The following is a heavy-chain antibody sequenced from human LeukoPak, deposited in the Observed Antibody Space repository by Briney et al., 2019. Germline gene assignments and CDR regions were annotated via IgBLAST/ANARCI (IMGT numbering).Heavy chain of an antibody. CDR2: IYHSGST. Sequence: SETLSLTCAVSGGSISSSNWWSWVRQPPGKGLEWIGEIYHSGSTNYNPSLKSRVTISVDKSKNQFCLKLSSVTAADTAVYYCARGFPSGADAFDIWGQGTMVTVSS. CDR1: GGSISSSNW. V-gene: IGHV4-4*02. J-gene: IGHJ3*02. D-gene: IGHD1-14*01. CDR3: ARGFPSGADAFDI.